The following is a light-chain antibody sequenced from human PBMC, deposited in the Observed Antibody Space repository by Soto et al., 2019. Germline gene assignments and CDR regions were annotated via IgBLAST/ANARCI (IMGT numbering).Light chain of an antibody. Sequence: QSALTQPASVSGSPGQSITISCSDVGSFLLVSWYQQRPGKAPQLIIYEGNKRPSGISNRFSGFKSGNTASLTVSGLQAEDEADYYCCSYAGSGTFYVFGSGTKVNVL. J-gene: IGLJ1*01. CDR1: DVGSFLL. CDR3: CSYAGSGTFYV. CDR2: EGN. V-gene: IGLV2-23*01.